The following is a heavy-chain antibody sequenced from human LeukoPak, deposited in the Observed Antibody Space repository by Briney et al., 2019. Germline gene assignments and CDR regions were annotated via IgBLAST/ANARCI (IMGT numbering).Heavy chain of an antibody. CDR2: IYYSGST. Sequence: SETLSVTCTVSGGSISSGDYYWSWIRQPPGTGLEWIGYIYYSGSTYYNPSLKSRVTISVDTSKNQFSLKLSSVTAADTAVYYCARAGDSSGYLRAKLAYFDYWGQGTLVTVSS. CDR1: GGSISSGDYY. D-gene: IGHD3-22*01. J-gene: IGHJ4*02. V-gene: IGHV4-30-4*01. CDR3: ARAGDSSGYLRAKLAYFDY.